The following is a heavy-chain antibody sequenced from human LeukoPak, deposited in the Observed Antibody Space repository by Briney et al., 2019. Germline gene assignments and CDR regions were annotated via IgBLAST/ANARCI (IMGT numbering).Heavy chain of an antibody. V-gene: IGHV3-23*01. CDR2: ISGSGGST. CDR1: RFTFSSYA. J-gene: IGHJ4*02. Sequence: GGSLRLSCVASRFTFSSYALTWLRQAPGKGLEWVSGISGSGGSTYHADSVKGRFTISRDNSKNTLYLQMNSLRAEDTAVYYCAKERPSGSYLYYFDYWGQGTLVTVSS. D-gene: IGHD1-26*01. CDR3: AKERPSGSYLYYFDY.